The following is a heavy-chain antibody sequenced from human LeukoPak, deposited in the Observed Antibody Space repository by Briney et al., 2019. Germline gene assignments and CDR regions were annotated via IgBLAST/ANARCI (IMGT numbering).Heavy chain of an antibody. J-gene: IGHJ3*02. D-gene: IGHD2-21*01. CDR3: AFVPLWSMKNDAFDI. CDR2: IYYSGST. V-gene: IGHV4-59*01. CDR1: GGSISSYY. Sequence: SETLSLTCTVSGGSISSYYWSWIRQPPGKGLEWIGYIYYSGSTNYNPSLKSRVTISVDTSKNQFSLKLSSVTAADTAVYYYAFVPLWSMKNDAFDIWGQGTMVTVSS.